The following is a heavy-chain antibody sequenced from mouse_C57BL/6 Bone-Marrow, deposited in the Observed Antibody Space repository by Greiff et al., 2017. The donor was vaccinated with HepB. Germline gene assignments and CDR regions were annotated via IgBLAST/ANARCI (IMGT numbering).Heavy chain of an antibody. Sequence: QVQLQQSGAELVRPGSSVKLSCKASGYTFTSYWMDWVKQRPGQGLEWIGNIYPSDSETHYNQKFKDKATLTVDKSSSTAYMQLSSLTSEDSAVYYCARSGDYGDYFDYWGQGTTLTVSS. CDR2: IYPSDSET. J-gene: IGHJ2*01. CDR3: ARSGDYGDYFDY. V-gene: IGHV1-61*01. D-gene: IGHD2-4*01. CDR1: GYTFTSYW.